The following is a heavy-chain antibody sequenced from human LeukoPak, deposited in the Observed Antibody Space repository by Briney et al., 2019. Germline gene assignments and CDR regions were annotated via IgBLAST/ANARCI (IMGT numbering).Heavy chain of an antibody. D-gene: IGHD4/OR15-4a*01. CDR3: ARALKRGASPYFDY. V-gene: IGHV1-8*03. J-gene: IGHJ4*02. CDR1: GYTFTSYD. CDR2: MNPNSGNT. Sequence: GASVKVSCKASGYTFTSYDINWVRQATGQGLEWMGWMNPNSGNTGYAQKFQGRVTITRNTSISTAYMELSSLRSEDTAVYYCARALKRGASPYFDYWGQGTLVTVSS.